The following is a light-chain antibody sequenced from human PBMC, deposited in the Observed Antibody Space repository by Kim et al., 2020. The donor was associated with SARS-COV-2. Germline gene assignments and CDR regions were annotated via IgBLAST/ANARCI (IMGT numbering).Light chain of an antibody. CDR3: SSYTSSSTLV. CDR2: DVS. CDR1: SSDVGGYNY. J-gene: IGLJ1*01. V-gene: IGLV2-14*03. Sequence: GQSIASSCTGTSSDVGGYNYGSWYQQHPGKAPKLMIYDVSNRPSGVSNRFSGSKSGNTASLTISGLQAEDEADYYCSSYTSSSTLVFGTGTKVTVL.